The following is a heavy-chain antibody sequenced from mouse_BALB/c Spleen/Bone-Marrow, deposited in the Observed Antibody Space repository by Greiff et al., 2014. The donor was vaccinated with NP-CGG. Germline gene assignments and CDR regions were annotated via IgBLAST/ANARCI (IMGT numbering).Heavy chain of an antibody. CDR2: INPYNGGT. V-gene: IGHV1-18*01. J-gene: IGHJ3*01. Sequence: EVQLVESGPELVKPGASMKISCKASGYSFAGYTMNWVKQSHGKNLEWIGLINPYNGGTSYNQKFKGKATLTVDKSSSTAYMELLSLTSEDSAVYYCARLYGNYAWFAYWGQGTLVTVSA. CDR3: ARLYGNYAWFAY. CDR1: GYSFAGYT. D-gene: IGHD2-10*02.